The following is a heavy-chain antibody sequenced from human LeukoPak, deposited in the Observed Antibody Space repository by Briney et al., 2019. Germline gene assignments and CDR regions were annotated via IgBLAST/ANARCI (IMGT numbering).Heavy chain of an antibody. CDR3: ARDYYYDSSGYYGGFDP. CDR1: GFTFSSYE. D-gene: IGHD3-22*01. CDR2: ISSSGSTI. J-gene: IGHJ5*02. V-gene: IGHV3-48*03. Sequence: GGSLRLSCAASGFTFSSYEMNWVRQAPGKGLEWVSYISSSGSTIYYADSVKGRFTISRDNAKNSLYLQMNSLRAEDTAVYYCARDYYYDSSGYYGGFDPWGQGTPVTVSS.